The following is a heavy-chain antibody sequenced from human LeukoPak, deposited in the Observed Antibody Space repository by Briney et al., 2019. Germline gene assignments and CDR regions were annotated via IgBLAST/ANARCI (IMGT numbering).Heavy chain of an antibody. CDR2: IYYSGRT. Sequence: SETLSLTCTVSGGSISSYYWSWIRQPPGKGLEWIGYIYYSGRTNYNPSLKSRVTISVDTSKNQFSLKLSSVTAADTAVYYCASSKGDYYYDSSGYIGWGQGTLVTVSS. D-gene: IGHD3-22*01. CDR1: GGSISSYY. CDR3: ASSKGDYYYDSSGYIG. J-gene: IGHJ4*02. V-gene: IGHV4-59*08.